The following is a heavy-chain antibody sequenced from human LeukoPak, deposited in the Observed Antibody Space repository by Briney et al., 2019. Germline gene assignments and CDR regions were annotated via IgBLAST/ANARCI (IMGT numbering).Heavy chain of an antibody. CDR2: IYYSGTT. CDR3: ASSLRSDDY. CDR1: GYSISRGYY. J-gene: IGHJ4*02. D-gene: IGHD4-17*01. V-gene: IGHV4-38-2*01. Sequence: SETLSLTCGVSGYSISRGYYWAWIRQPPGKGLEWIGSIYYSGTTYYNPSLKSRVTISVDTSKNQFSLKLSSVTAADTAVYYCASSLRSDDYWGQGTLVTVSS.